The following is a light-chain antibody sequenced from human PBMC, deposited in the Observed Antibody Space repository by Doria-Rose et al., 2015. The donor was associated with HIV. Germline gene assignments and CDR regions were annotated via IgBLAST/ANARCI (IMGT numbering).Light chain of an antibody. CDR2: DGS. CDR3: HQYGTSWT. CDR1: QSFSSTY. Sequence: LTQSPGTLSLSPGERATLSCMASQSFSSTYLAWYQRKPGQAPSLLIYDGSTRATGIPDRFSASGSGTDFTLTINRLEREDFAPYYCHQYGTSWTFGQGTKVEI. J-gene: IGKJ1*01. V-gene: IGKV3-20*01.